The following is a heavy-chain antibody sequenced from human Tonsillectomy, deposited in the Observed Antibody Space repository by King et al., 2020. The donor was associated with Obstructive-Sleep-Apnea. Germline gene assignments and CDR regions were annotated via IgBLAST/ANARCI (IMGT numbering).Heavy chain of an antibody. CDR1: GVSFSGAG. J-gene: IGHJ6*02. V-gene: IGHV3-15*01. CDR3: STGAKRRAMDV. Sequence: VQLVESGGGLVKPGGSLRLSCVASGVSFSGAGMILVRQASGQWMEWSGRIKSRSDGGAIDDADVVKGRFTISRDDSNDTMSLQMNSLKIDDTAVYFCSTGAKRRAMDVWGQGTTVTVSS. CDR2: IKSRSDGGAI.